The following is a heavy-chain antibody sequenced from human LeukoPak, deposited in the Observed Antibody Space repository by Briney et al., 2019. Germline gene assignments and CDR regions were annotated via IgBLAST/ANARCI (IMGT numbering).Heavy chain of an antibody. CDR3: ARNLRGLPSDS. CDR1: GASVTATNYY. J-gene: IGHJ5*01. V-gene: IGHV4-39*01. CDR2: VSYNDIT. D-gene: IGHD4-17*01. Sequence: SETLSLTCTVSGASVTATNYYWAWIRQPPGKGLELHGTVSYNDITYYNPSLLGRVAVSRGTSKTRFSLDLTSVTTEDTAVYFCARNLRGLPSDSWGRGILVTVTS.